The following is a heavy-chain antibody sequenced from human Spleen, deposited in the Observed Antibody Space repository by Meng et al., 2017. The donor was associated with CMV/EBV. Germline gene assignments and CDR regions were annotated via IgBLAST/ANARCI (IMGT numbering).Heavy chain of an antibody. V-gene: IGHV3-48*04. Sequence: GESLKISCAASGFTFSSYSMNWVRQAPGKGLEWVSFISSSSSSIYYADSVKGRFTISRDNAKNSLYLQRNSLRAEDTAVYYCARETTTNWGYFQHWGQGTLVTVSS. CDR2: ISSSSSSI. J-gene: IGHJ1*01. CDR3: ARETTTNWGYFQH. D-gene: IGHD7-27*01. CDR1: GFTFSSYS.